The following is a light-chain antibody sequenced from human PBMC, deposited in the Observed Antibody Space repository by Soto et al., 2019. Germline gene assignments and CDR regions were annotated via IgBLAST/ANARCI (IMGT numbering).Light chain of an antibody. CDR2: KAS. Sequence: DIQMTQYPSTLSASVGDRVTITCRASESIDSWLAWHQQKPGRAPKLLISKASSLESGVPSRFSGSGFGTEFTLTISSLQPDDFATYYCQQYNSYRAFGQGTKVEI. V-gene: IGKV1-5*03. CDR1: ESIDSW. CDR3: QQYNSYRA. J-gene: IGKJ1*01.